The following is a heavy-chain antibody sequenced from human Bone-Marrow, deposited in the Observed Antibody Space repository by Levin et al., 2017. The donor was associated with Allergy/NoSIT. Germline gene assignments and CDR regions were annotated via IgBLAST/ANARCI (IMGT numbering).Heavy chain of an antibody. CDR1: GDSVSSNSVA. D-gene: IGHD3-9*01. J-gene: IGHJ4*02. V-gene: IGHV6-1*01. Sequence: SCAISGDSVSSNSVAWNWIRQSPSRGLEWLGRTYYRSQWYDDYADSVKGRIIINPDTSRNQFSLQLNSVTPDDTAVYYCARDRDFDVLTGFSQYFFDYWGQGTLVTVSS. CDR2: TYYRSQWYD. CDR3: ARDRDFDVLTGFSQYFFDY.